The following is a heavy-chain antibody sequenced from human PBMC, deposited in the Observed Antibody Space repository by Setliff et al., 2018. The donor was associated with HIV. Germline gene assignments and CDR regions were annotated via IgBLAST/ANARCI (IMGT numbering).Heavy chain of an antibody. Sequence: ASVKVSCKASGYDLSSYSMMWVRQTPGQGLEWLGWISGLTGEVRLAKELQGRVTLTTSAYTAYMELKSLRSEDRGVYYCARGGLGFLDWCLPDSWGQGTLVTVS. CDR1: GYDLSSYS. J-gene: IGHJ4*02. V-gene: IGHV1-18*04. CDR2: ISGLTGEV. D-gene: IGHD2-21*02. CDR3: ARGGLGFLDWCLPDS.